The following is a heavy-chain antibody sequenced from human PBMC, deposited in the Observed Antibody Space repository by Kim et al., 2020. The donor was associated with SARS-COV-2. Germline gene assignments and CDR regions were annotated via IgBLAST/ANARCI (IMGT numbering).Heavy chain of an antibody. Sequence: HANTGQGRFTISRDNSKNTLYLQMNSLRAEDTAVYYCAYGSGSPDAFDIWGQGTMVTVSS. CDR3: AYGSGSPDAFDI. V-gene: IGHV3-23*03. J-gene: IGHJ3*02. D-gene: IGHD3-10*01.